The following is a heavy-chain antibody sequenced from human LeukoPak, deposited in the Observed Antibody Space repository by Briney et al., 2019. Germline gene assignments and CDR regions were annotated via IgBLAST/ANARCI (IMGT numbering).Heavy chain of an antibody. Sequence: GASVRVSCKASGYTFTSYYMHWVRQAPGQGLEWMGIINPSGGSTSYAQKFQGRVTVTRDMSTSTVYMELSSLRSEDTAVYYCARDTSSSSSGGNWFDPWGQGTLVTVSS. CDR3: ARDTSSSSSGGNWFDP. CDR2: INPSGGST. D-gene: IGHD6-6*01. V-gene: IGHV1-46*01. J-gene: IGHJ5*02. CDR1: GYTFTSYY.